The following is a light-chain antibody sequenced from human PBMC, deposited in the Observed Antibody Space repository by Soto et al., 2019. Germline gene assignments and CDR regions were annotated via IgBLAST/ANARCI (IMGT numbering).Light chain of an antibody. CDR1: QGVGVW. CDR3: LQTNRFPHT. CDR2: AAS. V-gene: IGKV1-12*01. Sequence: DIQMTQSPSSVSASVGDRVTITCRASQGVGVWLAWYQQKPGEAPNLLIYAASILQSGVPSRFSGSRSGTDFTLTISSLQPDDFATYYCLQTNRFPHTFGQGTKLESK. J-gene: IGKJ2*01.